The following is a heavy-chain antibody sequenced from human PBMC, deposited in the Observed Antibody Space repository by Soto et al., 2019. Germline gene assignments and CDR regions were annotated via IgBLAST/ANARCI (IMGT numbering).Heavy chain of an antibody. J-gene: IGHJ4*02. CDR3: ARRPRYSNYVDY. D-gene: IGHD4-4*01. V-gene: IGHV2-5*01. CDR1: GFSLSTDGVG. Sequence: QITLKESGPTLVKPTQTLTLTCTFSGFSLSTDGVGVGWIRQPPGKALEWLALIYWNDDKRYSPFLKSRLTSAKDTSKNQVVLTMTNVDPADTATYYCARRPRYSNYVDYWGQGTLVTVSS. CDR2: IYWNDDK.